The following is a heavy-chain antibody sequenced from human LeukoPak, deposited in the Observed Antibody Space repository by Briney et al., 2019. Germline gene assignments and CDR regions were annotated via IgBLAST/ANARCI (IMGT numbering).Heavy chain of an antibody. V-gene: IGHV3-30*02. Sequence: QAGGSLRLSCAASGFTFSSYGMHWVRQAPGKGLEWVAFIRYDGSNKYYADSVKGRFTISRDNSKNTLYLQMNSLRAEDTAVYYCTRREGSWYEYYFDYWGQGTLVTVSS. CDR2: IRYDGSNK. CDR1: GFTFSSYG. D-gene: IGHD6-13*01. CDR3: TRREGSWYEYYFDY. J-gene: IGHJ4*02.